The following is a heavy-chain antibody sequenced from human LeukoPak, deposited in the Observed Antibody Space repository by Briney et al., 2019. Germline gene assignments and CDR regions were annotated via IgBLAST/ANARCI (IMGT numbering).Heavy chain of an antibody. CDR1: GFTFSSYW. Sequence: GGSLRLSCAASGFTFSSYWMSWVRQAPGKGLEWVANIKQDGSEKYYVDSVKGRFTISRDNSKNTLYLQMNSLRAEDTAVYYCAKVGDSSGWEFDYWGQGTLVTVSS. D-gene: IGHD6-19*01. J-gene: IGHJ4*02. V-gene: IGHV3-7*01. CDR2: IKQDGSEK. CDR3: AKVGDSSGWEFDY.